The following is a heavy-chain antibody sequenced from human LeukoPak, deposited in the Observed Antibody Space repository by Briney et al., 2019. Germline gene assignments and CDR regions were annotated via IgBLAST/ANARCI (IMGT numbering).Heavy chain of an antibody. CDR1: GLSLSTGEVG. Sequence: SGPTLVKPTQTLTVTCTFSGLSLSTGEVGVGGIRQPPAKALEWLALIYWAVDRRYSPSLKSRLTTTKDTSKNQLVLTTTNIDPVDTATYYCARDDILTGYYDYWGQGTLVTVSS. J-gene: IGHJ4*02. CDR2: IYWAVDR. V-gene: IGHV2-5*02. D-gene: IGHD3-9*01. CDR3: ARDDILTGYYDY.